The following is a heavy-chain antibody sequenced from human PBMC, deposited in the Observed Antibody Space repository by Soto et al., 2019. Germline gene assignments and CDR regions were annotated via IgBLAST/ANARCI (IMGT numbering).Heavy chain of an antibody. J-gene: IGHJ4*02. CDR1: GYTFSTYD. CDR3: ARGWRRWQHELAGDY. D-gene: IGHD6-13*01. V-gene: IGHV1-8*01. CDR2: INLNSGKT. Sequence: QVQLVQSGAELKRPGASVMVSCKTSGYTFSTYDINSVRQASGKGLEWMGWINLNSGKTGYAQKLRARLDTNGDTSTGTVYRELSSLTYDDSAIYFCARGWRRWQHELAGDYWGQGNVVTVSS.